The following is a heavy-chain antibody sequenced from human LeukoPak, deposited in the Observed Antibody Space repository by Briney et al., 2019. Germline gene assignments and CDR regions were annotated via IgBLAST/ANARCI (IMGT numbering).Heavy chain of an antibody. Sequence: ASVKVSCKASGYTFTSYDINWVRQATGQGLEWMGWMNPNSGNTGYAQKFQGRVTMTRNTSMSTAYMELSSLRSEDTAVYYCARRGNYYDSSGYYRFVDYWGQGTLVTVSS. D-gene: IGHD3-22*01. CDR1: GYTFTSYD. CDR3: ARRGNYYDSSGYYRFVDY. CDR2: MNPNSGNT. J-gene: IGHJ4*02. V-gene: IGHV1-8*01.